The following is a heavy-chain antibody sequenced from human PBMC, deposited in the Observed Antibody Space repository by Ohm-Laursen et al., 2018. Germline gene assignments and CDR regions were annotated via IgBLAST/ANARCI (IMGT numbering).Heavy chain of an antibody. CDR1: GFTVSSNY. V-gene: IGHV3-53*01. CDR2: IYSGGST. CDR3: AKLPSSSLYFDY. Sequence: SLRLSCSASGFTVSSNYMSWVRQAPGKGLEWVSVIYSGGSTYYADSVKGRFTISRDNSKNTLYLQMNSLRAEDTAVYYCAKLPSSSLYFDYWGQGTLVTVSS. D-gene: IGHD6-6*01. J-gene: IGHJ4*02.